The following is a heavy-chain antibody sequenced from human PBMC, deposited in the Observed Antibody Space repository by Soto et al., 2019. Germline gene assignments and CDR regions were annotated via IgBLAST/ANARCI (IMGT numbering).Heavy chain of an antibody. CDR3: ARDKRASIRGGAFDL. CDR1: GGSISSGDYY. D-gene: IGHD3-16*01. V-gene: IGHV4-30-4*01. Sequence: QVQLQESGPGLVKPSQTLSLTCTVSGGSISSGDYYWTWIRQPPGKGLEWIGYIYYSGSTYYNPSLKRRVTISVDTSKNQAHLKLSSVTAADPAVYYCARDKRASIRGGAFDLWGQWTMVTVSS. CDR2: IYYSGST. J-gene: IGHJ3*01.